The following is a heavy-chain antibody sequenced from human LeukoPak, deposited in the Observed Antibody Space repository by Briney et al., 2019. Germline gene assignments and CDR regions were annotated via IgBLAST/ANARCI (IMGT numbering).Heavy chain of an antibody. Sequence: ASVKVSCNASGYTFTSYYINWVRQATGQGPEWMGWMNPNSGNTDYAQRFQGRVTMTRNTSISTAYMELSSLRSEDTAVYYCARAANWHHDDWFDPWGQGTLVTVSS. J-gene: IGHJ5*02. V-gene: IGHV1-8*01. CDR3: ARAANWHHDDWFDP. CDR2: MNPNSGNT. CDR1: GYTFTSYY. D-gene: IGHD1-14*01.